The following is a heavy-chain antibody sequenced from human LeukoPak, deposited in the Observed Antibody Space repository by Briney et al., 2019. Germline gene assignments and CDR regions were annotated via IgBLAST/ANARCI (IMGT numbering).Heavy chain of an antibody. CDR2: INPNSGGT. J-gene: IGHJ5*02. Sequence: ASVKVSFKASGYTFTGYYMHWVRQAPGQGLEWMGWINPNSGGTNYAQKFQGRVTMTRDTSISTAYMELSRLRSDDTAVYYCASDPYYYDSSGYYYPPWFDHWGQGTLVTVSS. CDR1: GYTFTGYY. CDR3: ASDPYYYDSSGYYYPPWFDH. V-gene: IGHV1-2*02. D-gene: IGHD3-22*01.